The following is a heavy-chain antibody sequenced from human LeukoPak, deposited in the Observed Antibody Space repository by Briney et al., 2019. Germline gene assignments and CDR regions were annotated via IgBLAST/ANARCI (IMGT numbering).Heavy chain of an antibody. D-gene: IGHD3-10*01. CDR1: GFTFSSYG. Sequence: GGSLRLSCAASGFTFSSYGIHWVRQAPGKGLEWVAFIRYDASNKYYADSVKGRFTISRDNAKNSLYLQMNSLRAKDTAVYYCARGGSGSNSNAFDIWGQGTMVTVSS. J-gene: IGHJ3*02. V-gene: IGHV3-30*02. CDR3: ARGGSGSNSNAFDI. CDR2: IRYDASNK.